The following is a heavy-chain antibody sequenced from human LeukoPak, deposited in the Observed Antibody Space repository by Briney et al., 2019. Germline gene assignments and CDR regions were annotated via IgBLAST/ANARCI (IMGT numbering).Heavy chain of an antibody. Sequence: SETLSLTCAVYGGSFSGYYWSWIRQPPGKGLEWIGEINHSGSTNYNPSLKSRVTISVDTSKNQFSLKLSSVTAADTAVYYCARGRIWNYIVYYYYGMDVWGQGTTVTVSS. CDR2: INHSGST. D-gene: IGHD1-7*01. J-gene: IGHJ6*02. V-gene: IGHV4-34*01. CDR3: ARGRIWNYIVYYYYGMDV. CDR1: GGSFSGYY.